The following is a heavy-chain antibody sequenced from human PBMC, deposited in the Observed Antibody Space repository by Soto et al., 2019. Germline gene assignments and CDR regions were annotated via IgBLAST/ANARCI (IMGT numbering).Heavy chain of an antibody. CDR1: GGTFRTYT. Sequence: QVQLVQSGAEVKKPGSSVKVSCKASGGTFRTYTITWVRQAPGQGLEWMGRIIPIIGIINYAQKFQGRVTITADKFTGTAHMELTRLRSDDTAVYYCAGDPDSHYNDSHASSYPWGQGTLVTVSS. J-gene: IGHJ5*02. D-gene: IGHD3-22*01. CDR2: IIPIIGII. V-gene: IGHV1-69*08. CDR3: AGDPDSHYNDSHASSYP.